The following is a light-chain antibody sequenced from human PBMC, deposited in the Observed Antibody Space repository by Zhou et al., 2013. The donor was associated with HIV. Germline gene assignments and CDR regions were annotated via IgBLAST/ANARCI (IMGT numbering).Light chain of an antibody. CDR2: DAS. Sequence: EIVMTQSPATLSVSPGERATLSCRASQSVSSNLAWYQQKPGQAPRLLIYDASNRATGIPARFSGSGSGTDFTLTISSLEPEDFAVYYCQQRRNWPPTTFGQGTRLDIK. CDR3: QQRRNWPPTT. V-gene: IGKV3-11*01. CDR1: QSVSSN. J-gene: IGKJ5*01.